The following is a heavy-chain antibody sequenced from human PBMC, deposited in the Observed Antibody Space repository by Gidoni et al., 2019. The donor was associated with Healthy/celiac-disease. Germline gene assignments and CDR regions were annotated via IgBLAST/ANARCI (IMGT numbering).Heavy chain of an antibody. V-gene: IGHV3-15*01. J-gene: IGHJ4*02. D-gene: IGHD3-22*01. Sequence: EVQLVESGGGLVKPGGSLRLSCAASGFTFSNALMSWVCQAPGTGLEWVGRIKSKTDGGTTDYAAPVKGRFTISRDDSKNTLYLQMNSLKTEDTAVYYCTVLYYYDSSGYSPSAGYWGQGTLVTVSS. CDR2: IKSKTDGGTT. CDR3: TVLYYYDSSGYSPSAGY. CDR1: GFTFSNAL.